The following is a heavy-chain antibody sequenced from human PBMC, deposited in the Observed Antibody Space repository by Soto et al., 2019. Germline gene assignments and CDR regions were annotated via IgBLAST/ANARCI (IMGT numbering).Heavy chain of an antibody. CDR3: AREGRGDTAMGTYFDY. CDR1: DFPFSTAW. Sequence: PGGSLRLSCVVSDFPFSTAWINWVRQAPGKGLEWVGRIKSKNDGGTTDYIAPVKGRFTFSRDDRKNTVYLHMNSLRAEDTAVYYCAREGRGDTAMGTYFDYWGQGTLVTVSS. J-gene: IGHJ4*02. V-gene: IGHV3-15*07. D-gene: IGHD5-18*01. CDR2: IKSKNDGGTT.